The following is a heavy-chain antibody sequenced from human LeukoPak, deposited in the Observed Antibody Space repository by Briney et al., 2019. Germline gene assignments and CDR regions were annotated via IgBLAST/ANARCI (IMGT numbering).Heavy chain of an antibody. Sequence: SETLSLTCTVSGGSISSYYWSWIRQPPGKGLEWIGYIHYSGGITYYNPSLKSRVTISVDTSKNQFSLSLSSVTAADTAVYYCVRITLVGEGYGMDVWGKGTTVTVSS. D-gene: IGHD3-16*01. CDR1: GGSISSYY. V-gene: IGHV4-59*08. J-gene: IGHJ6*04. CDR3: VRITLVGEGYGMDV. CDR2: IHYSGGIT.